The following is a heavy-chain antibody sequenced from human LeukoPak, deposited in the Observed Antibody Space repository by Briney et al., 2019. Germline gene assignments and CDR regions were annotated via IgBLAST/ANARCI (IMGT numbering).Heavy chain of an antibody. CDR1: GFTFSTYV. V-gene: IGHV3-23*01. D-gene: IGHD5-18*01. CDR2: ISGSGGST. J-gene: IGHJ4*02. Sequence: QAGGSLRLSCAASGFTFSTYVISWVRQAPGKGLEWVSAISGSGGSTYYADSAKGRFTISRDNSKNTLYLQMNSLSAEDTAVYYCAKDATWIQLWFADWGQGTLVTVSS. CDR3: AKDATWIQLWFAD.